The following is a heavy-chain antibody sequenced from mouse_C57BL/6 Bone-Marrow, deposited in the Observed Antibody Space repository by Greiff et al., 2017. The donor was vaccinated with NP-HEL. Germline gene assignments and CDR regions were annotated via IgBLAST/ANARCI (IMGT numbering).Heavy chain of an antibody. CDR1: GYTFTTYW. V-gene: IGHV1-50*01. J-gene: IGHJ3*01. D-gene: IGHD1-1*01. CDR3: ARKAYYGRSYEFAN. CDR2: IDPSDSYT. Sequence: QVQLKQPGAELVKPGASVKLSCKASGYTFTTYWMQWVKQRPGQGLEWIGEIDPSDSYTNYNQKFKGKATLTVDTSSSTANMQLSSLTSEDSAVYYCARKAYYGRSYEFANWGQGTLVTVSA.